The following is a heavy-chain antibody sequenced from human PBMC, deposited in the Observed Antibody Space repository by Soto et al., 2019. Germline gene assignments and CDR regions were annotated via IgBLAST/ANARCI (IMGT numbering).Heavy chain of an antibody. V-gene: IGHV1-58*01. Sequence: SVKVSCKASGFTFTSSAVQWVRQARGQRLEWIGWIVVGSGNTNYAQKFQERVTITRDMSTSTAYMELSSLRSEDTAVYYCAASPYYYYGMDVWGQGTAVTVSS. CDR3: AASPYYYYGMDV. CDR2: IVVGSGNT. J-gene: IGHJ6*02. CDR1: GFTFTSSA.